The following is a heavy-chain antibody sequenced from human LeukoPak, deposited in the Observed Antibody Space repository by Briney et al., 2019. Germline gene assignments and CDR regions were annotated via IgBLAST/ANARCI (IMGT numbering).Heavy chain of an antibody. J-gene: IGHJ3*02. Sequence: PSETLSLTCTVSGGSISYYYWNWIRQPPGKGLEWIGYMYSSGSTNYNPSLKSRVTISLDTSKNQFSLQLSSVTAADTAVSYCARMGDYYDSRGYRHDAFDIWGQGTMVTVSS. CDR3: ARMGDYYDSRGYRHDAFDI. D-gene: IGHD3-22*01. V-gene: IGHV4-59*01. CDR1: GGSISYYY. CDR2: MYSSGST.